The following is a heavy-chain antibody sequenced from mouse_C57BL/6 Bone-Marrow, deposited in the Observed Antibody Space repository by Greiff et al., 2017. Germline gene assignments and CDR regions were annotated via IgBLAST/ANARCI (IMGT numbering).Heavy chain of an antibody. CDR1: GFSLTSYG. CDR3: ARALNWAMDY. D-gene: IGHD4-1*01. Sequence: QVQLQQSGPGLVAPSQSLSITCTVSGFSLTSYGVDWVRQSPGKGLEWLGVIWGVGSTNYNSALKSRLSISKDNSKSQVFLKMNSLQTDDTAMYYCARALNWAMDYWGKGTSVTVSS. CDR2: IWGVGST. J-gene: IGHJ4*01. V-gene: IGHV2-6*01.